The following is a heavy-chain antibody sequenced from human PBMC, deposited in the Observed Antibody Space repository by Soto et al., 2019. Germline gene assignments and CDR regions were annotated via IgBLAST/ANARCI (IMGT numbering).Heavy chain of an antibody. D-gene: IGHD7-27*01. CDR1: GGSIRSYY. Sequence: QVQLQESGPGLVKPSENLSLTCTVSGGSIRSYYWSWIRQPPGKGLVWIGYIYYSGSTDYDPSHKSRVTISVDTAEIHVSLKLSSVTAEDTAVYYCARRWGTYFDFWGQGTLVTVSS. CDR3: ARRWGTYFDF. CDR2: IYYSGST. J-gene: IGHJ4*02. V-gene: IGHV4-59*01.